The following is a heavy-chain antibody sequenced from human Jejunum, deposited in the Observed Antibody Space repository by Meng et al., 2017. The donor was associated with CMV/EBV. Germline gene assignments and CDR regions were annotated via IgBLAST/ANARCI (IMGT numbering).Heavy chain of an antibody. J-gene: IGHJ4*02. CDR3: ARGLKTYYYDDSGYYHQVAFDY. V-gene: IGHV3-74*01. D-gene: IGHD3-22*01. CDR1: W. Sequence: WLHWVRQAPGKGLVWVSRISSDGSSTSYADSVKGRFTISRDNAKNTLYLQMNSLRVDDTAVYYCARGLKTYYYDDSGYYHQVAFDYWGQGTLVTVSS. CDR2: ISSDGSST.